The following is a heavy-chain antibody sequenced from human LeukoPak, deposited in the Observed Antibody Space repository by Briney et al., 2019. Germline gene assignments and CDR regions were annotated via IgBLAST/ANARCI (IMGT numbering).Heavy chain of an antibody. D-gene: IGHD3-22*01. J-gene: IGHJ4*02. V-gene: IGHV3-11*01. CDR3: AKEAMIVVVTEYYFDY. Sequence: SGGSLRLSCAASGFTFSDYYMSWIRQAPGKGLEWVSYISSSGSTIYYADSVKGRFTISRDNSKNTLYLQMNSLRAEDTAVYYCAKEAMIVVVTEYYFDYWGQGTLVTVSS. CDR2: ISSSGSTI. CDR1: GFTFSDYY.